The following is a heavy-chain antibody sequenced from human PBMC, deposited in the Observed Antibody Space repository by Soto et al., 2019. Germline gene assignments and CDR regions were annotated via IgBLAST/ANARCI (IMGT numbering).Heavy chain of an antibody. V-gene: IGHV1-58*01. CDR2: IDVGSGNT. CDR1: GFTFTSSA. Sequence: ASVKVSCKASGFTFTSSAVQWVRQARGQRLEWIGWIDVGSGNTNYAQKFQERVTITRDIPTSTAYMELSSLRSEDTAVYYCARACGSCSLDYWGQGTLVTVSS. D-gene: IGHD2-15*01. J-gene: IGHJ4*02. CDR3: ARACGSCSLDY.